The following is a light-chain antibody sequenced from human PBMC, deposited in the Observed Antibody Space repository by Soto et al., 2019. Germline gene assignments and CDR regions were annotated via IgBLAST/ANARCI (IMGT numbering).Light chain of an antibody. CDR3: QQYNSYFPYT. Sequence: DIQLTQSPSFLSASVGDRVSIACRASQDIGTYLAWYQQKPGQAPRLLIYASSTLESGVSSRFSGRESGTEFTLTVNSLQPEDFATYYCQQYNSYFPYTFGQGTKLEIK. CDR2: ASS. V-gene: IGKV1-9*01. CDR1: QDIGTY. J-gene: IGKJ2*01.